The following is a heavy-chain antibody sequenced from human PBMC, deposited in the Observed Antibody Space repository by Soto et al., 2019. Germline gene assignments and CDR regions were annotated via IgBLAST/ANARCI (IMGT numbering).Heavy chain of an antibody. V-gene: IGHV1-3*01. CDR3: VRFWPPPYSDALTDYTDAFDY. CDR1: GYTFTSYD. D-gene: IGHD3-9*01. CDR2: INAGNGNT. J-gene: IGHJ4*02. Sequence: ASVKVSCKASGYTFTSYDMHWVRQAPGQRLEWMGWINAGNGNTKYSQKFQGRVTITRDTSASTAYMELSSLRSEDTAVYYCVRFWPPPYSDALTDYTDAFDYWGQGTLVTVSS.